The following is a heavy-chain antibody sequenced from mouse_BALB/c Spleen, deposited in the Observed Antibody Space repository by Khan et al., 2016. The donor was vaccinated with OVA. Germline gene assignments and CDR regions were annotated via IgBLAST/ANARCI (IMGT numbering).Heavy chain of an antibody. Sequence: EVQLQEPGAELVKPGASVKLSCTASGFNINDTCLHWVKQRPEQGLEWIGRIDPANGDTKYDPKFQAKATITADTPSNIAYLQLSSLTSEDTAGYYCARANSLWPMDYWGQGTSVTVSS. CDR2: IDPANGDT. J-gene: IGHJ4*01. CDR3: ARANSLWPMDY. CDR1: GFNINDTC. D-gene: IGHD1-1*01. V-gene: IGHV14-3*02.